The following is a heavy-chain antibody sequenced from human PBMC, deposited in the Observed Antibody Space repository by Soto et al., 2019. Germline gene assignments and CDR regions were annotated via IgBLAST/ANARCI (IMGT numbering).Heavy chain of an antibody. V-gene: IGHV1-2*04. CDR1: GYTFTGYY. D-gene: IGHD6-6*01. CDR3: ARVNSSSSGYYYYYGMDV. CDR2: INPNSGGT. J-gene: IGHJ6*02. Sequence: ASVKVSCKASGYTFTGYYMHWVRQAPGQGLEWMGWINPNSGGTNYAQKFQGWVTMTRDTSISTAYMELNRLRSDDTAVYYCARVNSSSSGYYYYYGMDVWGQGTTVTVSS.